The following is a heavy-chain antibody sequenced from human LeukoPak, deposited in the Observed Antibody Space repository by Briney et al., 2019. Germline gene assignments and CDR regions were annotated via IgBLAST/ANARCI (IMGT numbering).Heavy chain of an antibody. V-gene: IGHV3-30*02. CDR2: IRYDGSNK. CDR3: AQGQPGYDFGFDY. J-gene: IGHJ4*02. D-gene: IGHD3-3*01. CDR1: GFTFSSYG. Sequence: GGSLRLSCAASGFTFSSYGMHWVRQAPGKGLEWVAFIRYDGSNKYYADSVKGRFTISRDNSKNTLYLQMNSLRAEDTAVYYCAQGQPGYDFGFDYWGQGTLVTVSS.